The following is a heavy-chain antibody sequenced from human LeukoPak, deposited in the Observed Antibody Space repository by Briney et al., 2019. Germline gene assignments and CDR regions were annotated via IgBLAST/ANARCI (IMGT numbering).Heavy chain of an antibody. D-gene: IGHD3-3*01. CDR1: GCTFSSYA. CDR3: ARTGEWLLYSGFDY. J-gene: IGHJ4*02. V-gene: IGHV1-69*13. CDR2: IIPIFGTA. Sequence: ASVKVSCKASGCTFSSYAISWVRQAPGQGLEWMGGIIPIFGTANYAQKFQGRVTITADESTSTAYMELSSLRSEDTAVYYCARTGEWLLYSGFDYWGQGTLVTVSS.